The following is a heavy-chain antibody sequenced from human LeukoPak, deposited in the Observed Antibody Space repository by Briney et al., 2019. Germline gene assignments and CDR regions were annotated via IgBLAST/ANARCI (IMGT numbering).Heavy chain of an antibody. J-gene: IGHJ6*02. D-gene: IGHD6-13*01. Sequence: SETLSLTCTVSGGSISSSSYYWGWIRQPPGKGLEWIGSIYYSGSTYYNPSLKSRVTISVDTSKNQFSLKLSSVTAADTAVCYCARQPYSSSWPYYYYGMDVWGQGTTVTVSS. V-gene: IGHV4-39*01. CDR2: IYYSGST. CDR3: ARQPYSSSWPYYYYGMDV. CDR1: GGSISSSSYY.